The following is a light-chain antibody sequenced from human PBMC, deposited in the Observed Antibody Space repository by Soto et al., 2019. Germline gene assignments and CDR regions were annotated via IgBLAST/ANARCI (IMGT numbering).Light chain of an antibody. V-gene: IGLV2-11*01. Sequence: QSVLTQPASVSGSPGQSVTISCTGTSSDVGGYNYVSWYQHQPGKAPKLMINDVSGRPSGVPDRFSGSKFGNTASLTISGLQAEDEADYYCCSYAGTYSFVFGTGTNVTVL. CDR2: DVS. CDR1: SSDVGGYNY. J-gene: IGLJ1*01. CDR3: CSYAGTYSFV.